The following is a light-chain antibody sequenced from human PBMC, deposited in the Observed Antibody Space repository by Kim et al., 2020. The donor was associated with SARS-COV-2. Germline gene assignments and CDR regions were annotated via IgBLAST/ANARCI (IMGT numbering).Light chain of an antibody. CDR1: SSDVGGNNY. CDR3: GSYAGNNIFV. Sequence: GPSVTFCCTGTSSDVGGNNYVSWYQQHPGKAPKLILSEVTKRPSGVPDRFSGYKSGHTASLTVSVLQAEDEADYYCGSYAGNNIFVFGGGTQLTVL. CDR2: EVT. J-gene: IGLJ2*01. V-gene: IGLV2-8*01.